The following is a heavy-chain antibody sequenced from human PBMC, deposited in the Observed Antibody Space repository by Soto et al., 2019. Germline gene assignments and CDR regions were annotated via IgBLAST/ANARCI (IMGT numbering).Heavy chain of an antibody. D-gene: IGHD3-3*01. J-gene: IGHJ4*02. CDR2: ISGSGGST. Sequence: EVQLLESGGGLVQPGGSLRLSCAASGFTFSSYAMSWVRQAPGKGLEWVSAISGSGGSTYYADSVKGRFTISRDNSKNTLYLQMNSLRAEDTAVYYCATYYDFWSGYYQRFDYWGQGTLVTVSS. V-gene: IGHV3-23*01. CDR1: GFTFSSYA. CDR3: ATYYDFWSGYYQRFDY.